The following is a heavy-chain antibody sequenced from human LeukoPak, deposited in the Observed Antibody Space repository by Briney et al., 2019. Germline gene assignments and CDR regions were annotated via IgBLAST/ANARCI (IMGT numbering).Heavy chain of an antibody. CDR3: ARAPDPMVRGLSGWFDP. CDR2: IYHSGST. CDR1: GGSISSGGYS. J-gene: IGHJ5*02. Sequence: SQTLSLTCAVSGGSISSGGYSWSWIRQPPGKGLEWIGYIYHSGSTYYNPSLKSRVTISVDRSKNQFSLKLSSVTAADTAVYYCARAPDPMVRGLSGWFDPWGQGTLVTVSS. D-gene: IGHD3-10*01. V-gene: IGHV4-30-2*01.